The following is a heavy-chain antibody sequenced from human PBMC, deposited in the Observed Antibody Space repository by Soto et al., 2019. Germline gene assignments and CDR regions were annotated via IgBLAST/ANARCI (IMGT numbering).Heavy chain of an antibody. CDR2: ISGSGGST. CDR1: GFTFSSYA. Sequence: GGSLRLSCAASGFTFSSYAMSWVRQAPGKGLEWVSAISGSGGSTYYADSVKGRFTISRDNSKNTLYLQMNSLRAEDTAVYYCAYDFWSGYRTYNWFDPWGQGTLVTVSS. CDR3: AYDFWSGYRTYNWFDP. V-gene: IGHV3-23*01. J-gene: IGHJ5*02. D-gene: IGHD3-3*01.